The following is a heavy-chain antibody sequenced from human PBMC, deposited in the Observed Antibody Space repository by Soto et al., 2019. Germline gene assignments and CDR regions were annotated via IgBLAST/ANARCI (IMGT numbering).Heavy chain of an antibody. CDR2: ISFDGSNK. D-gene: IGHD6-19*01. V-gene: IGHV3-30*03. J-gene: IGHJ4*02. CDR3: AIDFSGWYGSSEYGF. Sequence: QVQLVVSGGGVVQPGRSLRLSCAASGFTCSSSGMHWVRQAPGKGLEWVAVISFDGSNKYYADSVKGRFTISRDNSKNTLYLQMNSLRAEDTAVYYCAIDFSGWYGSSEYGFWGQGTLVTVSS. CDR1: GFTCSSSG.